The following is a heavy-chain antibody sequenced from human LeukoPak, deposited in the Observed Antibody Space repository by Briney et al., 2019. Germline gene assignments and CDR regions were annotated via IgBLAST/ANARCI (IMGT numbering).Heavy chain of an antibody. V-gene: IGHV3-23*01. J-gene: IGHJ4*02. D-gene: IGHD3-3*01. CDR3: ARDYPAGETIFGVVIMDRFDY. CDR2: ISGSGSST. Sequence: QPGGSLRLSCAASGFTFSSYAMSWVRQAPGKGLEWVSAISGSGSSTYYADSVKGRFTISRDNSKNTLYLQMNSLRAEDTAVYYCARDYPAGETIFGVVIMDRFDYWGQGTLVTVSS. CDR1: GFTFSSYA.